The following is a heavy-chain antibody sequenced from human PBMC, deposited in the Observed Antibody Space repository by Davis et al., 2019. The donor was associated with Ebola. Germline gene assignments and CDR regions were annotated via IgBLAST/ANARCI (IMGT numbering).Heavy chain of an antibody. CDR3: ARGDTGGQYDPDAFEI. Sequence: ASVKVSCKASAYTFTTYFMHWVRQPPGQGLVWMGIIYPSGGNSRYTKRLQDRLTMTSDTSTRTVYMELSNLRSEDTAVYYCARGDTGGQYDPDAFEIWGQGTMVTVSS. V-gene: IGHV1-46*01. D-gene: IGHD7-27*01. CDR2: IYPSGGNS. CDR1: AYTFTTYF. J-gene: IGHJ3*02.